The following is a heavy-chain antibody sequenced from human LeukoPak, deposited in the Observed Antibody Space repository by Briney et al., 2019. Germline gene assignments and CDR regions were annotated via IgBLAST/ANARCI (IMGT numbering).Heavy chain of an antibody. CDR1: GFTFSSWW. Sequence: GGSLRLSCAASGFTFSSWWMHWVRQAPGKGLVWVSRIDTAATSTTYADSVKGRFTMSRDNAKNSLYLQMNSLRAEDTAVYYCARLRAFDIWGQGTMVTVSS. CDR2: IDTAATST. CDR3: ARLRAFDI. V-gene: IGHV3-74*01. J-gene: IGHJ3*02.